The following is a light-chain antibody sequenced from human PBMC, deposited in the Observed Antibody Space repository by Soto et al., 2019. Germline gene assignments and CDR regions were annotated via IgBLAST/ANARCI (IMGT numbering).Light chain of an antibody. J-gene: IGKJ1*01. CDR3: QQRSNWPPT. CDR1: QSVSTY. Sequence: EIMLTQSPDTLSLSPWNRATLSCRASQSVSTYLAWYQQKPGQPPRLLIYDASNRATGIPARFSGSGSGTDFTLTISSLEPEDFAVYYCQQRSNWPPTFGQGTKVEIK. V-gene: IGKV3-11*01. CDR2: DAS.